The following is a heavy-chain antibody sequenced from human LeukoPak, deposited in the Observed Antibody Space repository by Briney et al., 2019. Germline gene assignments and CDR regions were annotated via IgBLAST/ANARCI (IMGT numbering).Heavy chain of an antibody. J-gene: IGHJ4*02. CDR2: INDRSNFK. CDR3: AKDHFTGGDYGDYFDL. Sequence: GGSLRLSCVASGFSFSDYAMSWVRQSPGQGLQWVSVINDRSNFKVYADSVRGRFIISRDNSQNTLYLEMNSLRADDTAIYYCAKDHFTGGDYGDYFDLWGQGVLVTVSS. CDR1: GFSFSDYA. V-gene: IGHV3-23*01. D-gene: IGHD3-16*01.